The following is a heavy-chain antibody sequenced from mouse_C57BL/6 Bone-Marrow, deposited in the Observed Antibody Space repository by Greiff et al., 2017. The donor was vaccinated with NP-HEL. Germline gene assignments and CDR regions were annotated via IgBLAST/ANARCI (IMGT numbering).Heavy chain of an antibody. CDR3: ARPYYYGSSYEAMDY. J-gene: IGHJ4*01. CDR2: ISNGGGST. V-gene: IGHV5-12*01. CDR1: GFTFSDYY. Sequence: EVQLVESGGGLVQPGGSLKLSCAASGFTFSDYYMYWVRQTPEKRLEWVAYISNGGGSTYYPDTVKGRFTISRDNAKNTLYLQMSRLKSEDTAMYYCARPYYYGSSYEAMDYWGQGTSVTVSS. D-gene: IGHD1-1*01.